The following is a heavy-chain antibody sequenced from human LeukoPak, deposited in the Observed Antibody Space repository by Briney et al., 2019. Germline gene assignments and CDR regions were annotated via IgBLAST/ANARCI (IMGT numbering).Heavy chain of an antibody. V-gene: IGHV4-34*01. D-gene: IGHD3-16*01. CDR1: GGSFSGYY. CDR3: ARGRFRLDP. J-gene: IGHJ5*02. CDR2: INHSGST. Sequence: SETLSLTCAVYGGSFSGYYWSWIRQPPGKGLEWIGEINHSGSTNYNPSLKSRVTISVDTSKNQFSLKLSSVTAADTAVYYCARGRFRLDPWGQGTLVTVFS.